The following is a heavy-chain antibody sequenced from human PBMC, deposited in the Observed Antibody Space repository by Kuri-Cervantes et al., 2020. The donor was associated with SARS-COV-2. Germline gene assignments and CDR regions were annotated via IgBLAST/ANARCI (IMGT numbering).Heavy chain of an antibody. Sequence: GGSLRLSCAASGFTSSSYWMSWVRQAPGKGLEWVANIKQDGSEKYYVDSVKGRFTISRDNAKNSLYLQMNSLRAEDTAVYYCARARGYCTNGVCYLWFDPWGQGTLVTVSS. CDR3: ARARGYCTNGVCYLWFDP. CDR2: IKQDGSEK. V-gene: IGHV3-7*03. CDR1: GFTSSSYW. D-gene: IGHD2-8*01. J-gene: IGHJ5*02.